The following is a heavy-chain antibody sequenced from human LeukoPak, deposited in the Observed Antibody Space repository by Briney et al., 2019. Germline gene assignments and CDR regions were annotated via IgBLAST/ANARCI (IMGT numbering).Heavy chain of an antibody. V-gene: IGHV3-33*01. Sequence: PGGSLRLSCAASGFTFSSYGMHWVRQAPGKGLEWVAVIWYDGSNKYYADSVKGRFTISRDNSKNTLYLQMSSLRAEDTAVYYCARSPDGFDLWGRGTLVTVSS. J-gene: IGHJ2*01. CDR1: GFTFSSYG. CDR3: ARSPDGFDL. CDR2: IWYDGSNK.